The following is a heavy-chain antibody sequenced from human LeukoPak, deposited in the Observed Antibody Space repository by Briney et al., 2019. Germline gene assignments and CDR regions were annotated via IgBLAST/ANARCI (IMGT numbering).Heavy chain of an antibody. Sequence: GASVKVSCKASGYTFTGYYMHWVRQAPGQGPEWMGWINPNSGGTNYAQKFQGRVTMTRDTSISTAYMELSNLRSDDTAVYYCARDSNWNRDYWGQGTLVTVSS. J-gene: IGHJ4*02. V-gene: IGHV1-2*02. CDR2: INPNSGGT. CDR1: GYTFTGYY. D-gene: IGHD1-20*01. CDR3: ARDSNWNRDY.